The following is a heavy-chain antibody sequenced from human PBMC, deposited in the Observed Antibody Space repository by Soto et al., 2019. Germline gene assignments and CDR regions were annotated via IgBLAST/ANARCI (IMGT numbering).Heavy chain of an antibody. CDR1: GYTFTTYA. CDR3: ARERLTGDGYYYGMDV. J-gene: IGHJ6*02. V-gene: IGHV1-3*01. Sequence: GASVKVSCTASGYTFTTYAMHWVRQAPGQRLEWMGWINAGNGNTKYSQKFQGRVTITRDTSASTAYMELRSLRSEDTAVYYCARERLTGDGYYYGMDVWGQGTTVTVSS. D-gene: IGHD1-20*01. CDR2: INAGNGNT.